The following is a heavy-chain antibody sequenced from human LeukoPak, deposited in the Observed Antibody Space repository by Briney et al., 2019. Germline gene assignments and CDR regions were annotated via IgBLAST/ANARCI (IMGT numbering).Heavy chain of an antibody. D-gene: IGHD2-21*02. CDR1: GYTFTGYY. CDR2: INPNRGGT. CDR3: ARVRIVVVTAIPVDAFDI. V-gene: IGHV1-2*02. J-gene: IGHJ3*02. Sequence: ASVKVSCMASGYTFTGYYMHWVRQAPGQGLEWMGWINPNRGGTNYAQKFQDRVTMTRDTSISTAYMELSRLRSDDTAVYCCARVRIVVVTAIPVDAFDIWGQGTMVTVS.